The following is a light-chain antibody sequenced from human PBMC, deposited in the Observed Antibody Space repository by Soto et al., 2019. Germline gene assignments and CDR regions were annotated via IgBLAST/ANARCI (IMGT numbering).Light chain of an antibody. V-gene: IGLV1-40*01. J-gene: IGLJ1*01. CDR3: QSSDSSLSGSYV. Sequence: QSVLTQPPSVSGAPGQRVTISCTGSSSNIGAGYDVHWYQQLPGTAPKLLIYGNSNRPSGVPDRFSGSKSGTSASLAITGLQAGDEADYYCQSSDSSLSGSYVFGTGTKLTVL. CDR1: SSNIGAGYD. CDR2: GNS.